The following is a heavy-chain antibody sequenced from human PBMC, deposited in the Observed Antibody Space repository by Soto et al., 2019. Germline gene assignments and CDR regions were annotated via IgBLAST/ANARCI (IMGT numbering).Heavy chain of an antibody. CDR2: TYFSGST. V-gene: IGHV4-31*03. J-gene: IGHJ3*02. CDR1: GDSVNRGGYY. CDR3: ARVPENYYDRKHDAFEI. Sequence: SENLPLTCTVSGDSVNRGGYYWSWIRQHPGKGLEWIGHTYFSGSTNYNPSLKSRVTISVDTSKSQFSLRLSSVTAADTAVYFCARVPENYYDRKHDAFEIWCHGTRVTVS. D-gene: IGHD3-22*01.